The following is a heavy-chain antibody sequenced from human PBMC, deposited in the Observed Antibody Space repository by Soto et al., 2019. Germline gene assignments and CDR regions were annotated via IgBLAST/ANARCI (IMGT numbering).Heavy chain of an antibody. CDR3: SRGLLV. Sequence: QVQLQESGPGLVKPSQTLSLTCTVSGGSINSGGYCWSWIRQHPGKGLDWIGCISYGGSTSYNPALKSRVTISVDTSKNQFSLKLTYVTASDTAVYYCSRGLLVWGQGALITVSS. D-gene: IGHD2-15*01. CDR2: ISYGGST. CDR1: GGSINSGGYC. V-gene: IGHV4-31*03. J-gene: IGHJ4*02.